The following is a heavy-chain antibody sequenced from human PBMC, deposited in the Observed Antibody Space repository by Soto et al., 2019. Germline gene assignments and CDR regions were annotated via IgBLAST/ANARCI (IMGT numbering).Heavy chain of an antibody. CDR2: IDPSDSYT. D-gene: IGHD6-13*01. CDR1: GYSFTSYW. J-gene: IGHJ5*02. V-gene: IGHV5-10-1*01. Sequence: PGESLKIPCKGSGYSFTSYWVSWVRQMPGKGLEWMGRIDPSDSYTNYSPSFQGHVTISADKSISTAYLQWSSLKASDTAMYYCARSKRYSSSSSSWFDPWGQGTLVTVSS. CDR3: ARSKRYSSSSSSWFDP.